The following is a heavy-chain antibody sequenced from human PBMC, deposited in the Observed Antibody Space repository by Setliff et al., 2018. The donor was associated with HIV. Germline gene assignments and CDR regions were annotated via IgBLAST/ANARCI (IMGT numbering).Heavy chain of an antibody. D-gene: IGHD1-1*01. CDR2: ISYSGST. CDR1: GGSITSSTYY. Sequence: PSETLSLTCTVSGGSITSSTYYWSWIRQPPGKGLEWIGYISYSGSTNYNPSLKSRVTILVDTSKNHFSLKLTSVTAADTAVYYCARGPTRFYFDYWGQGTLVTVSS. J-gene: IGHJ4*02. V-gene: IGHV4-61*03. CDR3: ARGPTRFYFDY.